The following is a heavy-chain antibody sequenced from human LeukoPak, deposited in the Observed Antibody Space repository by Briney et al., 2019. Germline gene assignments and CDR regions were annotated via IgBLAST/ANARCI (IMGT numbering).Heavy chain of an antibody. D-gene: IGHD6-25*01. V-gene: IGHV3-48*04. CDR3: ARPRMGAAGDY. CDR2: ISSSSSTI. J-gene: IGHJ4*02. Sequence: GGSLRLSCAASGFTFSSYSMNWVRQAPGKGLEWVSYISSSSSTIYYADSVKGRFTISRDNAKNSLYLQVNSLRAEDTAVYYCARPRMGAAGDYWGQGTLVTVSS. CDR1: GFTFSSYS.